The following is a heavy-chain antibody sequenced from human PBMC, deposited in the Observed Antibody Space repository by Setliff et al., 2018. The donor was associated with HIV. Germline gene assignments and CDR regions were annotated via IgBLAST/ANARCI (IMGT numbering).Heavy chain of an antibody. CDR2: IYHSGRT. CDR1: GGSFSGYS. J-gene: IGHJ6*03. CDR3: ARGRCSGGTCSGRYSYLHIDV. D-gene: IGHD2-15*01. V-gene: IGHV4-34*01. Sequence: PSETLSLTCAVYGGSFSGYSWTWIRRPPGKGLEWIGEIYHSGRTDYNPSLTSRLTMSVDSSKNQFSLRLSSVAAADTAVYYCARGRCSGGTCSGRYSYLHIDVWG.